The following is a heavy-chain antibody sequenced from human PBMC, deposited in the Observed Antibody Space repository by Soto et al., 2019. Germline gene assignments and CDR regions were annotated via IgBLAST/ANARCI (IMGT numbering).Heavy chain of an antibody. Sequence: QVQLQESGPGLVKPSQTLSLTCTVSGGSISSGGYYWSWIRQHPGKGLEWIGYIYYSGSTYYTPSLQSRVTISVDTSKNQFSLKLSSVTAADTAVYYCARGPRANDFWSGYEYFDYWGQGTLVTVSS. CDR1: GGSISSGGYY. J-gene: IGHJ4*02. CDR3: ARGPRANDFWSGYEYFDY. V-gene: IGHV4-31*03. CDR2: IYYSGST. D-gene: IGHD3-3*01.